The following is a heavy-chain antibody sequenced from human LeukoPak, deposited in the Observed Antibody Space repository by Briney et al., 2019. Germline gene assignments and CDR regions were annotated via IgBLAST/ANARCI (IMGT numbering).Heavy chain of an antibody. D-gene: IGHD2-2*01. Sequence: GGSLRLSCAASGFTFSSYSMNWVRQAPGKGLEWVSSISSSSSYIYYADSVKGRFTISRDNAKNSLYLQMDSLRAEDTAVYYCASAPGSSTPSNFDYWGQGTLVTVSS. CDR3: ASAPGSSTPSNFDY. CDR2: ISSSSSYI. V-gene: IGHV3-21*01. CDR1: GFTFSSYS. J-gene: IGHJ4*02.